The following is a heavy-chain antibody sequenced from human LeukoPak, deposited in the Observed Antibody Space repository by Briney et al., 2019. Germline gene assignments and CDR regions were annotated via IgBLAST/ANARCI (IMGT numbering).Heavy chain of an antibody. Sequence: GGSLRLSCAASGFTFSGSAIHWVRQASGKGLEWLGRIRIKPDNYATAYAASVKGRFTISRDDSKNSAYLQMDSLKAEDTAVYYRSRFDLYYDGTYASDGLDVWGQGTTVTVSS. CDR2: IRIKPDNYAT. CDR1: GFTFSGSA. D-gene: IGHD3-22*01. CDR3: SRFDLYYDGTYASDGLDV. J-gene: IGHJ6*02. V-gene: IGHV3-73*01.